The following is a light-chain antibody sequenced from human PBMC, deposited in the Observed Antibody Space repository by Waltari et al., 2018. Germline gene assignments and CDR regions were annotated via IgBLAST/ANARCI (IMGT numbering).Light chain of an antibody. CDR2: ATS. J-gene: IGKJ2*01. V-gene: IGKV1-6*01. CDR3: LQEYNYPYT. CDR1: QGIRND. Sequence: AIQMTQSPSSLSASVGDRVTITCRASQGIRNDLAWYQQKPGKAPKLLIYATSTLSSGVPSRFSGSGSGTDFTLTISSLQPEDFATDYGLQEYNYPYTFGQGTKREIK.